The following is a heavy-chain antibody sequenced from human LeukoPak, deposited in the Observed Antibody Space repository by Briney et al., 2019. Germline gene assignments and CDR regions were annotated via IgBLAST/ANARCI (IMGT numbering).Heavy chain of an antibody. Sequence: ASVKVSCKASGYTFTSYDINWVRQATGQGLEWMGGMNPNSGSTGYAQKFQGRVTMTRNTSISTAYMELSSLRSEDTAVYYCARTGSMSSSWYWGFDYWGQGTLVTVSS. J-gene: IGHJ4*02. CDR2: MNPNSGST. D-gene: IGHD6-13*01. V-gene: IGHV1-8*01. CDR3: ARTGSMSSSWYWGFDY. CDR1: GYTFTSYD.